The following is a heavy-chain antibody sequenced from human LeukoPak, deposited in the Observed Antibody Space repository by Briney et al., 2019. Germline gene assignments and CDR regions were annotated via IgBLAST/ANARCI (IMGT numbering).Heavy chain of an antibody. D-gene: IGHD6-19*01. Sequence: GGSLRLSCAASGFTFSAYAMHWVRQAPGKGLEWVAVISYDGSNKYYADSVKGRFTISRDNSKNTLYLQMNSLRAEDTAVYYCASIRWLVPIDYWGQGTLVTVSS. CDR1: GFTFSAYA. CDR3: ASIRWLVPIDY. J-gene: IGHJ4*02. CDR2: ISYDGSNK. V-gene: IGHV3-30*04.